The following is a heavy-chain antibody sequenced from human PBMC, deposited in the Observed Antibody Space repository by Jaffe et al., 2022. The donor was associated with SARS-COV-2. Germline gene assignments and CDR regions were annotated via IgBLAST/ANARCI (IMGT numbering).Heavy chain of an antibody. CDR3: ASDGETAMVGPLEF. Sequence: QVQLVESGGGMVQPGKSLRLSCAASGFSFRTSTMHWVRQAPGRGLEWVAVISSDGSGKYYSDSVKGRFTLARDNPQKTLFLQMNSLRIEDTGVYYCASDGETAMVGPLEFWGQGTLVTVSS. D-gene: IGHD5-18*01. J-gene: IGHJ4*02. CDR2: ISSDGSGK. V-gene: IGHV3-30*03. CDR1: GFSFRTST.